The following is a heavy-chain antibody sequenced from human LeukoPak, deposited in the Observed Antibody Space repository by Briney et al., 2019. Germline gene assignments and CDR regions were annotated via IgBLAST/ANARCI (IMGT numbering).Heavy chain of an antibody. D-gene: IGHD3/OR15-3a*01. Sequence: PGGSLRLSCAASGFTFRSHDMSWVRQAPGKGLEWVSGISASGGSTFYADSVKGRFTISRDNSKNTLYLQMNGLRVEDTAVYYCVREGPRGLAFDIGGQGTMVTVSS. V-gene: IGHV3-23*01. J-gene: IGHJ3*02. CDR2: ISASGGST. CDR1: GFTFRSHD. CDR3: VREGPRGLAFDI.